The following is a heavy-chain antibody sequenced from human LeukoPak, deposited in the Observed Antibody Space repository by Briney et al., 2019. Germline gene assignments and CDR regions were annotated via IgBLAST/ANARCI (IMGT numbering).Heavy chain of an antibody. D-gene: IGHD2-2*01. V-gene: IGHV4-59*01. CDR1: GGSISSYY. CDR3: ARRIGVPAAYFDY. J-gene: IGHJ4*02. Sequence: IPSETLSLTFPVSGGSISSYYWSWIRQPPGKGLEWIGYIYYSGSTNYNPSLKSRVTISVDTSKNQFSLKLSSVTAADTAVYYCARRIGVPAAYFDYWGQGTLVTVSS. CDR2: IYYSGST.